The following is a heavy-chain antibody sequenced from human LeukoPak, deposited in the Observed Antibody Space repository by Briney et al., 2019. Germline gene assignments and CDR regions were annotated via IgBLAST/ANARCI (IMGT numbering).Heavy chain of an antibody. CDR2: INQDGGEK. V-gene: IGHV3-7*01. Sequence: GGPLRLSCVVSGFTFSSHWMTWVRQAPGKGLEWVATINQDGGEKYYVDSVKGRFTISRDNAKSSLYLQMNSVGAEDTAVYYCARGTMTYYYDSSGYYDYWGQGTLVTVSS. J-gene: IGHJ4*02. CDR1: GFTFSSHW. D-gene: IGHD3-22*01. CDR3: ARGTMTYYYDSSGYYDY.